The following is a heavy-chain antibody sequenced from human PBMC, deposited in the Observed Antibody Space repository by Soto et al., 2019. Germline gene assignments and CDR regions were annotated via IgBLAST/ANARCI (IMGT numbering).Heavy chain of an antibody. CDR3: ARVAY. V-gene: IGHV3-21*01. J-gene: IGHJ4*02. CDR2: ISSGSSDT. CDR1: GFTFSRVS. Sequence: AGGSLRLSCEASGFTFSRVSMNWVRQVPRKGLEWVASISSGSSDTWYADSVKGRFIISRDNAQNSLFLQMNTLRPEDTAMYYCARVAYWGPGTQVTVSS.